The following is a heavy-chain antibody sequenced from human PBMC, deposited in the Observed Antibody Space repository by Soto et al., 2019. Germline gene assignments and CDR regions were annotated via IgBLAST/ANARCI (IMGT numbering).Heavy chain of an antibody. J-gene: IGHJ6*02. D-gene: IGHD5-12*01. CDR2: FYDSGST. Sequence: SETLSLTCTASGGSVSSGSFYWSWIRRTPGKGLEWIGYFYDSGSTNYNPSLRSRVTMSVDTSKNQFSLKLSSVTAADTAVYYCAASAPPATNYYYAMDVWGQGTTVTVSS. CDR3: AASAPPATNYYYAMDV. CDR1: GGSVSSGSFY. V-gene: IGHV4-61*01.